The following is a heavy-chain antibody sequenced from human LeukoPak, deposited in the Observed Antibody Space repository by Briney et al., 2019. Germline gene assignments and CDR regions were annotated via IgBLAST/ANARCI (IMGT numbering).Heavy chain of an antibody. Sequence: SVKVSCKASGYIFTGYYMHWVRQAPGQGLEWMGWIYPNSGATKYAQKFQGRVTMTRDTSISTAYMELSGLRSDDTAVYYCGTLLSNGPFDYWGQGSLVTVSS. V-gene: IGHV1-2*02. CDR1: GYIFTGYY. J-gene: IGHJ4*02. CDR3: GTLLSNGPFDY. CDR2: IYPNSGAT.